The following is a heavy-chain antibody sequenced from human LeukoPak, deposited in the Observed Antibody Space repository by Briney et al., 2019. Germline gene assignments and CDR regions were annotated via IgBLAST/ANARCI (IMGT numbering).Heavy chain of an antibody. V-gene: IGHV3-23*01. CDR2: ISPRGGGT. Sequence: GGTLRLSCAASGFTFSNHGMNWVRQAPGKGLEWLSGISPRGGGTYYADSVKGRVTISRDDSKNTLSLQMNSLRVEDTAVYYCARDLAWGAFDYWGQGTLVTVSS. D-gene: IGHD7-27*01. J-gene: IGHJ4*02. CDR1: GFTFSNHG. CDR3: ARDLAWGAFDY.